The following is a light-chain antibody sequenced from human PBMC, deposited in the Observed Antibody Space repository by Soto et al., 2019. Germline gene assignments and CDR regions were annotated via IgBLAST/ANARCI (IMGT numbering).Light chain of an antibody. CDR1: SSDVGGYNY. CDR3: CSYAGSSTVI. J-gene: IGLJ2*01. CDR2: DVS. V-gene: IGLV2-11*01. Sequence: QSVLTQPRSVSGSPGQSVTISCTGTSSDVGGYNYVSWYQQHPGKAPKVIIYDVSKRPSGVPDRFSGSKSGNTASLTISGLQAEDEADYYCCSYAGSSTVIFGGGTKVTVL.